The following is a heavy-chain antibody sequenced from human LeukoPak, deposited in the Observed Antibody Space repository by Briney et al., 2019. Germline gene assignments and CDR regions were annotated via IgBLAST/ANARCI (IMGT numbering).Heavy chain of an antibody. D-gene: IGHD4-17*01. Sequence: GASVKVSCKASGGTFSSYAISWVRQAPGQGLEWMGGIIPIFGTANYAQKFQGRVTMTRDMSTSTVYMELSSLRSEDTAVYYCARGYFIDSTVTTLDYWGQGTLVTVSS. CDR1: GGTFSSYA. CDR2: IIPIFGTA. CDR3: ARGYFIDSTVTTLDY. V-gene: IGHV1-69*05. J-gene: IGHJ4*02.